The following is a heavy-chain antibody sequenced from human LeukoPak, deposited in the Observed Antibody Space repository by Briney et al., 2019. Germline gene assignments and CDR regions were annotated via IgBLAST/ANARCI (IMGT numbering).Heavy chain of an antibody. CDR2: MNPNSGNT. J-gene: IGHJ4*02. Sequence: ASVKVSCKASGYTFTSYDINWVRQATGQGLEWMGYMNPNSGNTVYAQKFQGRLTMTEDTSTDTAYMELSSLRSEDTAMYYCAAANWNPLDYWGQGTLVTVSS. V-gene: IGHV1-8*01. D-gene: IGHD1-1*01. CDR3: AAANWNPLDY. CDR1: GYTFTSYD.